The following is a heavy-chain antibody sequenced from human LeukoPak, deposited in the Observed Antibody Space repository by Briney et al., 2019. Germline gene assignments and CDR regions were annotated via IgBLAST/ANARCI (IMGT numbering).Heavy chain of an antibody. CDR3: ARDYGSGRYIFDY. D-gene: IGHD3-10*01. J-gene: IGHJ4*02. CDR2: INPNSGGT. Sequence: ASVKVSCKASGYTFTGYYIHWVRQAPGQGLEWMGWINPNSGGTNYPQKFQGRVTMTRDTSISTAYMELSRLRSDDTAVYYCARDYGSGRYIFDYWGQGTLVTVSS. CDR1: GYTFTGYY. V-gene: IGHV1-2*02.